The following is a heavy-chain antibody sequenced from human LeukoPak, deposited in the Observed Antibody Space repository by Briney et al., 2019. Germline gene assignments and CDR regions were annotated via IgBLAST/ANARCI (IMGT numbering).Heavy chain of an antibody. CDR1: GGSFSGYY. CDR2: INHSGST. Sequence: SETLSLTCAVYGGSFSGYYWSWIRQPPGKGLEWIGEINHSGSTNYNPSLKSRVTISVDTSENQFSLKLSSVTAADTAVYYCASDYYDSSGYYGNLDVFDIWGQGTMVTVSS. J-gene: IGHJ3*02. V-gene: IGHV4-34*01. CDR3: ASDYYDSSGYYGNLDVFDI. D-gene: IGHD3-22*01.